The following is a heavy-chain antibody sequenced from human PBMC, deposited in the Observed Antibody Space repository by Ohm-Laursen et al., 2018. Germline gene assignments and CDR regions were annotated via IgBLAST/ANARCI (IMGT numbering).Heavy chain of an antibody. J-gene: IGHJ4*02. CDR3: STGSTSTNIFDS. Sequence: SLRLSCAASGFTVSNSYMSWVRQAPGKGLEWVGRIKSNVDGATTLYAAPVKGRFTISRDDSKNTLYLQMSSLKSEDTAMYYCSTGSTSTNIFDSWGRGTLVTVSS. CDR1: GFTVSNSY. D-gene: IGHD1/OR15-1a*01. V-gene: IGHV3-15*01. CDR2: IKSNVDGATT.